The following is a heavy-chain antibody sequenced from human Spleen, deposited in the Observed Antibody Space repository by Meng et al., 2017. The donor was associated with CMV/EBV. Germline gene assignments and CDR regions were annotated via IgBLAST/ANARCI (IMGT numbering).Heavy chain of an antibody. V-gene: IGHV4-39*07. CDR3: ARANLRFYYYYGMDV. CDR2: IYYSGSA. CDR1: GGSISSRNHY. Sequence: SETLSLTCAVTGGSISSRNHYWGWIRQPPGKGLEWIGNIYYSGSAYYNPSLKSRATISVDTSKNQFSLKLSSVTAADTAVYYCARANLRFYYYYGMDVWGQGTTVTVSS. J-gene: IGHJ6*02.